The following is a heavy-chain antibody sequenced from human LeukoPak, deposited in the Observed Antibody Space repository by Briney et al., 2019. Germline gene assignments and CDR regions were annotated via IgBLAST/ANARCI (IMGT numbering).Heavy chain of an antibody. D-gene: IGHD1-26*01. CDR2: IYYSGST. J-gene: IGHJ4*02. Sequence: PSETLSLTCTVSGGSISSYYWSWIRQPPGKGLEWIGYIYYSGSTNYNPSLKSRVTISVDTSKNQFSLKLSSVTAADTAVYYCARVGAQGKYFDYWGQGTLVTVSS. CDR1: GGSISSYY. V-gene: IGHV4-59*01. CDR3: ARVGAQGKYFDY.